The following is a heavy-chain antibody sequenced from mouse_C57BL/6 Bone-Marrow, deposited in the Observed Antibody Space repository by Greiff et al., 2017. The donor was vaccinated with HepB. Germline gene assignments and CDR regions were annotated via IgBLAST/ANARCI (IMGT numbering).Heavy chain of an antibody. CDR1: GFNIKDDY. CDR3: TTLGSNGTIYYAMDY. Sequence: VQLQQSGAELVRPGASVKLSCTASGFNIKDDYMHWVKQRPEQGLEWIGWIDPENGDTEYASKFQGKATITADTSSNTAYLQLSSLTSEETAVYYCTTLGSNGTIYYAMDYWGQGTSVTVSS. CDR2: IDPENGDT. D-gene: IGHD2-5*01. J-gene: IGHJ4*01. V-gene: IGHV14-4*01.